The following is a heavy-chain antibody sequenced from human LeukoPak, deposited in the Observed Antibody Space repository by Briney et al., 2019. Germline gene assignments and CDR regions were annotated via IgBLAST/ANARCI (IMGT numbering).Heavy chain of an antibody. CDR3: ARGVFYSNSFDY. CDR1: GASLARDMYH. J-gene: IGHJ4*02. D-gene: IGHD4-11*01. CDR2: IYYGGST. Sequence: SETLSLTCTVSGASLARDMYHWGWVRQSPGKGLEWLGTIYYGGSTFYSPSFKSRVTISINASKKQLSLNLASVTAADTAVYYCARGVFYSNSFDYWGQGTLVTVSS. V-gene: IGHV4-39*01.